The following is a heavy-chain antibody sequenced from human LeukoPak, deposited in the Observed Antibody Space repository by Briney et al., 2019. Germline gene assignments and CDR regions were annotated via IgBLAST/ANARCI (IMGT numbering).Heavy chain of an antibody. CDR3: ARGSSGTYQNYYYFYMDV. CDR1: GGSISSCSYY. J-gene: IGHJ6*03. Sequence: PSQTLSLTCTVSGGSISSCSYYWNWIPQPAGKGLEWIGRIYTSGSTNYNTSIKSRVTISVDTYKNQCSLKLSSVTAADTAVYYCARGSSGTYQNYYYFYMDVWGKGTTVTISS. D-gene: IGHD3-10*01. V-gene: IGHV4-61*02. CDR2: IYTSGST.